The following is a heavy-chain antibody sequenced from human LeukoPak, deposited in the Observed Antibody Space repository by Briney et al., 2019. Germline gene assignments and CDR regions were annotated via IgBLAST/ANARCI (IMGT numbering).Heavy chain of an antibody. J-gene: IGHJ4*02. CDR2: IYYSGST. Sequence: SETLSLTCIVSGGSISSGDYYWSWTRQPPGKGLEWIGYIYYSGSTYYNPSLKSRVIISVDTSKNQFSLQLSSVTAADTAVYYCAREGWEPFFDYWGQGTLVTVSS. D-gene: IGHD1-26*01. CDR3: AREGWEPFFDY. V-gene: IGHV4-30-4*08. CDR1: GGSISSGDYY.